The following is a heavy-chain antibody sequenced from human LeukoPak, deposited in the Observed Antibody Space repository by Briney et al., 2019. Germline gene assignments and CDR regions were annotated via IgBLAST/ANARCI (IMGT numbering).Heavy chain of an antibody. J-gene: IGHJ6*02. CDR3: ASTLSGRRRSLDV. CDR1: GFTFSSYW. CDR2: IKQDGSEK. Sequence: GGSLRLSCAASGFTFSSYWMSWVRQAPGKGLEWVANIKQDGSEKYYVDSVKGRFTISRDNAKNSLYLQMNSLRAEDTAVYYCASTLSGRRRSLDVWGQGTTVTVYS. V-gene: IGHV3-7*01. D-gene: IGHD1-26*01.